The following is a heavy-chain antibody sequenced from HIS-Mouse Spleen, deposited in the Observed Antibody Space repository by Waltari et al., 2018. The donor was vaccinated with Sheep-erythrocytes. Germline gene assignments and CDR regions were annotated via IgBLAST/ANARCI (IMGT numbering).Heavy chain of an antibody. CDR3: ARAGYSGEYYFDY. CDR1: GFTFSSYS. J-gene: IGHJ4*02. CDR2: ISNSSSYI. D-gene: IGHD5-12*01. V-gene: IGHV3-21*01. Sequence: EVQLVESGGGLVKPGGSLRLSCAASGFTFSSYSMNWVRQVPGKGLEWVSSISNSSSYIYYADSVKGRFTISRDNAKNSLYLQMNSLRAEDTAVYYCARAGYSGEYYFDYWGQGTLVTFSS.